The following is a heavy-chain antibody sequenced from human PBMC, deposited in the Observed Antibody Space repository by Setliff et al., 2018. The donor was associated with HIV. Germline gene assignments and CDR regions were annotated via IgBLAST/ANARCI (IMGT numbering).Heavy chain of an antibody. CDR1: GGAISSSYYY. J-gene: IGHJ4*02. Sequence: SETLSLTCTVSGGAISSSYYYWSWIRQPAGKGLEWIGRIYTSGSTKYNPSLESRVTISVDTSKNQFSLRLSSVTAADTAVYYCARQPLYNDYDWRSYYFDYWGQGSLVTVSS. D-gene: IGHD5-12*01. V-gene: IGHV4-61*02. CDR2: IYTSGST. CDR3: ARQPLYNDYDWRSYYFDY.